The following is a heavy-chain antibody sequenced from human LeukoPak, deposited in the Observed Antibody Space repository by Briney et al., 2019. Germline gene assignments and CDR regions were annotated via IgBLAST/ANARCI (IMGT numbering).Heavy chain of an antibody. CDR3: ATNYYGSGGVFDY. CDR1: GGTFSSYA. J-gene: IGHJ4*02. Sequence: PVKVSCKASGGTFSSYAISWVRQAPGQGLEWMGRIIPIFGTANYAQKFQGRVTITTDESTSTAYMELSSLRSEDTAVYYCATNYYGSGGVFDYWGQGTLVTVSS. D-gene: IGHD3-10*01. V-gene: IGHV1-69*05. CDR2: IIPIFGTA.